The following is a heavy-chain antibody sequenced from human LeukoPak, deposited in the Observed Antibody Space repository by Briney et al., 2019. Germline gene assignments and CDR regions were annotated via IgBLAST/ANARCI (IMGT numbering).Heavy chain of an antibody. CDR3: ARVVVVPAAMGGTGMDV. V-gene: IGHV1-2*02. Sequence: GASVKVSCKASGYTFTGYYMHWVRQAPGQGLEWMGWINPNSGGTNYAQKFQGRVTMTRDTSISTAYMELSRLRSNDTAVYYCARVVVVPAAMGGTGMDVWGQGTTVTVSS. CDR1: GYTFTGYY. D-gene: IGHD2-2*01. J-gene: IGHJ6*02. CDR2: INPNSGGT.